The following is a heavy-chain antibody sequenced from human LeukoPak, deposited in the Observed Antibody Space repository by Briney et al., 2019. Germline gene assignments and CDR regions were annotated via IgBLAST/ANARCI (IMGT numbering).Heavy chain of an antibody. CDR2: ITGGGGST. J-gene: IGHJ4*02. CDR1: GFTFTNYA. V-gene: IGHV3-23*01. D-gene: IGHD6-19*01. CDR3: AKAVLSVAVAGLDF. Sequence: GGSLRLSCAASGFTFTNYAMNWVRQAPGKGLEWVSTITGGGGSTYYADSVKGRFTISRDISKNTLFLQMNSLRAEDTAVYYCAKAVLSVAVAGLDFWGQGTQVTVSS.